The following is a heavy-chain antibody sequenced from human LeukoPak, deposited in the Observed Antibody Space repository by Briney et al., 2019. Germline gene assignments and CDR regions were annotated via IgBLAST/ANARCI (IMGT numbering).Heavy chain of an antibody. D-gene: IGHD4-17*01. Sequence: PGGSLRLSCAASGFTFSSYAMSWVRQAPGKGLEWVSAISGSGGSTYYADSVKGRFTISRDNSKNTLYLQMNSLRAEDTAVYYCAKPHYYGGNYGYFQHWGQGTLVTVSS. V-gene: IGHV3-23*01. CDR2: ISGSGGST. CDR1: GFTFSSYA. J-gene: IGHJ1*01. CDR3: AKPHYYGGNYGYFQH.